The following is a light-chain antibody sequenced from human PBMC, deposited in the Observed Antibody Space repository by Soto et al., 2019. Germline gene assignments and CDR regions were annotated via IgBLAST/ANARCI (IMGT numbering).Light chain of an antibody. CDR3: QQSYSTPQLT. CDR2: AAS. Sequence: DIQMTQSPSSLSASVGDRVTITCRARQSISSYLNWYQQKPGKAPKLLIYAASSLQSGVPSRFSGSGSGTDFTLTISSLQPEDFATYYCQQSYSTPQLTFGQGTRLEIK. J-gene: IGKJ5*01. CDR1: QSISSY. V-gene: IGKV1-39*01.